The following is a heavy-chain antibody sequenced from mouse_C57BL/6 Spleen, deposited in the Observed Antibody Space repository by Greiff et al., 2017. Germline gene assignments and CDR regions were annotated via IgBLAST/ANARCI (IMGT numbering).Heavy chain of an antibody. CDR2: IDPETGGT. Sequence: QVQLQQSGAELVRPGASVTLSCKASGYTFTDYEMHWVKQTPVHGLEWIGAIDPETGGTAYNQKFKGKAILTADKSSSTAYMELRSLTSEDSAVYYCTRRFITTVVATDFDYWGQGTTLTVSS. J-gene: IGHJ2*01. CDR3: TRRFITTVVATDFDY. D-gene: IGHD1-1*01. CDR1: GYTFTDYE. V-gene: IGHV1-15*01.